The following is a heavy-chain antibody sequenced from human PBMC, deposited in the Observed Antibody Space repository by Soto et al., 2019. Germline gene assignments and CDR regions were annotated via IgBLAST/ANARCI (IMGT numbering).Heavy chain of an antibody. CDR1: GFTFRSYG. D-gene: IGHD2-21*02. Sequence: PGGALGLSCSASGFTFRSYGMHWVRQAPGKGLEWVAVISYDGSNKYYADSVKGRFTISRDNSKNTLYLQMNSLRAEDTAVYYCAKDLIVTAYCGGDCYKYGMDVWGQGTTVTVSS. V-gene: IGHV3-30*18. CDR2: ISYDGSNK. CDR3: AKDLIVTAYCGGDCYKYGMDV. J-gene: IGHJ6*02.